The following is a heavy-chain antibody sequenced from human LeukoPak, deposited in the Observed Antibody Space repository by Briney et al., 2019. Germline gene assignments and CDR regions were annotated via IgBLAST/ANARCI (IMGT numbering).Heavy chain of an antibody. CDR1: GGSISSYY. CDR2: IYYSGST. D-gene: IGHD6-13*01. J-gene: IGHJ5*02. CDR3: ARAGIAAALPVWFDP. Sequence: SETLSLTCTVSGGSISSYYWSWIRQPPGKGLEWIGYIYYSGSTNYNPSLKGRVTISVDTSKNQFSLKLSSVTAADTAVYYCARAGIAAALPVWFDPWGQGTLVTVSS. V-gene: IGHV4-59*08.